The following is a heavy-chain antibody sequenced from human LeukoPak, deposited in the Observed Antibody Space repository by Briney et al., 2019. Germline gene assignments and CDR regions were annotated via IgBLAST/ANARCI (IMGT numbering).Heavy chain of an antibody. CDR2: ISGDGVST. CDR3: AKESGKFDY. CDR1: GLPIADFA. Sequence: QSGGSLRLSCVASGLPIADFAMHWVRQAPGKGLEWVSLISGDGVSTFYADSVKGRFSISRDNSKNSLYLDMNSLRTEDAAMYYCAKESGKFDYWGQGTLVAVSS. V-gene: IGHV3-43*02. J-gene: IGHJ4*02.